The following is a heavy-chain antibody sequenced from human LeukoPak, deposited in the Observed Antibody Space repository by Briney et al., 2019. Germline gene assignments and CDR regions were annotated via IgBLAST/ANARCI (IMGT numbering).Heavy chain of an antibody. D-gene: IGHD6-19*01. CDR1: GYTFPDAY. V-gene: IGHV1-8*02. CDR2: MNPNSGNT. CDR3: ARGTKGSGWYV. J-gene: IGHJ4*02. Sequence: ASVKVSCKASGYTFPDAYVHWVRQAPGQGLEWMGWMNPNSGNTGYAQKFQGRVTMTRNTSISTAYMELSSLRSEDTAVYYCARGTKGSGWYVWGQGTLVTVSS.